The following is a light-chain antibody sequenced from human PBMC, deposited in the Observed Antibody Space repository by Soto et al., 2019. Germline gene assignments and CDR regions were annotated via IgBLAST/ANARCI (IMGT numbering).Light chain of an antibody. CDR1: QSVGIN. V-gene: IGKV3-15*01. CDR3: QSRNSWPPIFT. Sequence: IMMSQFPVILSVSPGERATLSFRDSQSVGINLAWYQQKPGPAPRLLXXDASTRATGIPARFSGSGSGTEFTLTISDLEPDDFGLYYCQSRNSWPPIFTFGPGTKVDIK. J-gene: IGKJ3*01. CDR2: DAS.